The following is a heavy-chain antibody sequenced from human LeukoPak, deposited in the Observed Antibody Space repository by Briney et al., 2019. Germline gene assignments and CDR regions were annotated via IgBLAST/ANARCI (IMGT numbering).Heavy chain of an antibody. CDR1: GFTFSSYG. Sequence: HSGGSLRLSCAASGFTFSSYGMHWVRQAPGKGLEWVAVIWYDGSNKYYADSVKGRFTISRDNSKNTLWLQMNSLRADDTAVYYCAKDYNNYFDPWGQGTLITVSS. CDR3: AKDYNNYFDP. V-gene: IGHV3-33*06. J-gene: IGHJ5*02. CDR2: IWYDGSNK.